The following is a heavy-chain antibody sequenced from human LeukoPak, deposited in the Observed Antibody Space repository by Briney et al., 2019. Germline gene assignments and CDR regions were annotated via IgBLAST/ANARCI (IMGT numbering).Heavy chain of an antibody. CDR1: GGSFSGYY. Sequence: SETLSLTCAVYGGSFSGYYWSWIRQPPGKGLEWIGEINHSGSTNYNPSLKRRVTISVDTSKNQFSLKLSSVTAADTAVYYCARAVDSSGYYYVHFDYWGQGTLVTVSS. D-gene: IGHD3-22*01. J-gene: IGHJ4*02. CDR2: INHSGST. CDR3: ARAVDSSGYYYVHFDY. V-gene: IGHV4-34*01.